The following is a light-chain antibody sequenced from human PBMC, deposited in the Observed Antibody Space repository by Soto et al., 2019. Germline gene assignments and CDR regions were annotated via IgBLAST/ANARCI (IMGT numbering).Light chain of an antibody. CDR3: QHYGDSAPVN. Sequence: VVLTQSPATLSLSPGERAALSCGASESVSSNQLAWYQQKPVLAPRLLIYDASSRASGIPERFSGSGSGTGFRLTIRSLEPEDSAVYYCQHYGDSAPVNFGPETKVDLK. CDR2: DAS. V-gene: IGKV3D-20*01. J-gene: IGKJ3*01. CDR1: ESVSSNQ.